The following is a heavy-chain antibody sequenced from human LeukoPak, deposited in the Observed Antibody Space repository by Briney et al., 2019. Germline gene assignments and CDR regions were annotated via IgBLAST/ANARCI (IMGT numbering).Heavy chain of an antibody. CDR2: IKPDGSEK. CDR3: ARDETLCSGGTCYSLRGDY. V-gene: IGHV3-7*01. J-gene: IGHJ4*02. Sequence: GESLRLSCAASGFTFSNYWMSWVRQAPGKGLDWVANIKPDGSEKYYVDSVKGRFTISRDNAKNSLYLQMNSLRAEDTAVYYCARDETLCSGGTCYSLRGDYWGQGTLVTVSP. CDR1: GFTFSNYW. D-gene: IGHD2-15*01.